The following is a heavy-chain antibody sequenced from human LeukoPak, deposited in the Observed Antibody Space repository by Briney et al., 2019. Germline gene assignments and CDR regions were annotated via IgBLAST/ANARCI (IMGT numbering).Heavy chain of an antibody. Sequence: PGGSLRLSCAASGFTFSSYSMNWVRQAPAQGLEWVSSISSSSSYIYYADSVKGRFTISRDNAKNSLYLQMNSLRAEDTAVYYCARARDYGDYVDYWGQGTLVTVSS. CDR1: GFTFSSYS. D-gene: IGHD4-17*01. J-gene: IGHJ4*02. V-gene: IGHV3-21*01. CDR2: ISSSSSYI. CDR3: ARARDYGDYVDY.